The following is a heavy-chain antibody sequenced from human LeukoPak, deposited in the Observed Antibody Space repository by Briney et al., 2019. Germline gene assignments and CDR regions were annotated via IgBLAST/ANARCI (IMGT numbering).Heavy chain of an antibody. V-gene: IGHV3-7*01. Sequence: PGGSLRLSCAASGFTFGSYWMTWVRQAPGKGLEWVANIKEDGSEKYYVDSVKGRFTISRDNAKNSLYLQMNSLRAEDTALYYCAREGDGYFDYWGQGTLVTVSS. CDR1: GFTFGSYW. J-gene: IGHJ4*02. CDR2: IKEDGSEK. CDR3: AREGDGYFDY. D-gene: IGHD3-16*01.